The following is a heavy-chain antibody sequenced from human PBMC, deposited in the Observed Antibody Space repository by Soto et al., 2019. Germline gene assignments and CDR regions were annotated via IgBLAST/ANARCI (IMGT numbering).Heavy chain of an antibody. CDR2: ISYDGSNK. D-gene: IGHD3-16*01. Sequence: SLRLSCAASGFTFSSYGMHWVRQAPGKGLEWVAVISYDGSNKYYADSVKGRFTISRDNSKNTLYLQMNSLRAEDTAVYYCAKLGVDYGIDYWGQGTLVTVSS. J-gene: IGHJ4*02. V-gene: IGHV3-30*18. CDR1: GFTFSSYG. CDR3: AKLGVDYGIDY.